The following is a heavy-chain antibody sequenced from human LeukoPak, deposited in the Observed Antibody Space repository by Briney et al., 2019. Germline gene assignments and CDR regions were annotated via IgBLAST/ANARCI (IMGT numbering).Heavy chain of an antibody. D-gene: IGHD2-15*01. V-gene: IGHV5-51*01. J-gene: IGHJ5*01. CDR2: IYPGDSDT. CDR3: ARQEYCSGGSCYTWFDS. Sequence: GESLKISCKGSGYSFTSYWIGWVRPMPGKGLEWMGIIYPGDSDTRYSPSFQGQVTISADKSISTAYLQSSSLKASDTAMYYCARQEYCSGGSCYTWFDSWGQGTLVTVSS. CDR1: GYSFTSYW.